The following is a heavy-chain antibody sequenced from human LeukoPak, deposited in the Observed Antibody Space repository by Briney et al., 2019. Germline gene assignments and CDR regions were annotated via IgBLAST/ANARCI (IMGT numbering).Heavy chain of an antibody. CDR3: AREIFKNGYFFDY. V-gene: IGHV3-7*01. CDR1: GFTFSSYW. Sequence: PGGSLRLSCAVSGFTFSSYWMSWVRQAPGKGMKWVANIKQDGSEKYYVDSVKGRFTISRDNAKNSLYLQMNSLRAEDTALYYCAREIFKNGYFFDYWGREPWSPSPQ. J-gene: IGHJ4*02. D-gene: IGHD3-22*01. CDR2: IKQDGSEK.